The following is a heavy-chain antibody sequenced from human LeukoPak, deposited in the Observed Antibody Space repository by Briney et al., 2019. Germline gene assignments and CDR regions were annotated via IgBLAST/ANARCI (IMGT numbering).Heavy chain of an antibody. V-gene: IGHV3-33*01. CDR2: IWYDGSNK. Sequence: GRFLRLSWAAAGFTFSSYGIHWGRHAPDKGLEWVAVIWYDGSNKYYADSVKGRFTISRDNSKNTLYLQMNSLRAEDTAVYYCARDRPYSSSSFQDYWGQGTLVTVSS. CDR1: GFTFSSYG. J-gene: IGHJ4*02. D-gene: IGHD6-6*01. CDR3: ARDRPYSSSSFQDY.